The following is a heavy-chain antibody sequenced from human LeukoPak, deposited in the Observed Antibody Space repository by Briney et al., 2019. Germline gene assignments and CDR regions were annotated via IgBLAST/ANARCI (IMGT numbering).Heavy chain of an antibody. CDR2: IYPGDSDT. CDR3: ARESIAAAGTGYGDY. D-gene: IGHD6-13*01. CDR1: GYSFTSYW. V-gene: IGHV5-51*01. Sequence: GESLKTSCKGSGYSFTSYWIGWVRQMPGKGLEWMGIIYPGDSDTRYSPSFQGQVTISADKSISTAYLQWSSLKASDTAMYYCARESIAAAGTGYGDYWGQGTLVTVSS. J-gene: IGHJ4*02.